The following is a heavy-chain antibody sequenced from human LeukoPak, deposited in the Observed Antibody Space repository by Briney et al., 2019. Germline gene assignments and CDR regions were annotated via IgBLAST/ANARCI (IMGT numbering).Heavy chain of an antibody. CDR2: ISWNSGTI. J-gene: IGHJ4*02. CDR3: ARESSSWYYFDY. CDR1: GSTFDDYA. Sequence: GGSLRLSCAASGSTFDDYAMHWVRQGPGKGLEWVSGISWNSGTIGYADSVRGRFTISRDNAKNSLYLQMNSLRAEDTAVYYCARESSSWYYFDYWGQGTLVTVSS. V-gene: IGHV3-9*01. D-gene: IGHD6-13*01.